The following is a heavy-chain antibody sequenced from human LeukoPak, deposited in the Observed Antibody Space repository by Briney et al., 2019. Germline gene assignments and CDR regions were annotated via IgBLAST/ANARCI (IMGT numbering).Heavy chain of an antibody. CDR3: TRRLGGSSEGYDY. CDR2: INPNNGGT. D-gene: IGHD1-26*01. CDR1: GHTFTGYY. V-gene: IGHV1-2*02. J-gene: IGHJ4*02. Sequence: VKVSCKASGHTFTGYYIHWVRQAPGQGLEWMGWINPNNGGTKYTQKFLGRVTMTGDTSINTAYMEVTSLRSDDTAVYYCTRRLGGSSEGYDYRGQGTLVTVSS.